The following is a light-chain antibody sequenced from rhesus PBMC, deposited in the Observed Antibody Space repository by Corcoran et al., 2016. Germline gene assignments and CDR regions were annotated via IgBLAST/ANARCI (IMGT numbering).Light chain of an antibody. Sequence: DIQITQSPSSLSASVGDRVTITCSASQGISDYLSWYQQKPGKSPKRLIYAASSLESGVPSRFSGSGSGTGLNVTLSILQPEDVAAYYCQQGYNTPWTFGQGTNVEIK. CDR1: QGISDY. V-gene: IGKV1-36*02. CDR3: QQGYNTPWT. CDR2: AAS. J-gene: IGKJ1*01.